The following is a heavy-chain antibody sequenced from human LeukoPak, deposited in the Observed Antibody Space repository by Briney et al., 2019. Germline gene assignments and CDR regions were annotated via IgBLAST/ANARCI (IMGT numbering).Heavy chain of an antibody. D-gene: IGHD2-2*01. J-gene: IGHJ4*02. Sequence: SQTLSLTCTVSGGSISSGSYYWRWIRQPAGKGLEWIGRIYTSGSTNYTPSLKSRVTISVETSKNQFSLKLSSVTAADTAVYYCARSPPSSWSSSSPFDYWGQGTLVTVSS. V-gene: IGHV4-61*02. CDR1: GGSISSGSYY. CDR2: IYTSGST. CDR3: ARSPPSSWSSSSPFDY.